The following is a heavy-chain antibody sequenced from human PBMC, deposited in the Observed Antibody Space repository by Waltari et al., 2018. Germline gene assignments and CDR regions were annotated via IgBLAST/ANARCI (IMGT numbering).Heavy chain of an antibody. D-gene: IGHD2-21*01. Sequence: EVQLLESGGGLAQPGGSLRLSCAASGFTFSDYAMSWVRQAPGKGLEWVSVVYSDSGKGRFTISRDDSKNTMFLQMNSLRAEDTAIYYCAKDLGGTDWSHYFDSWGQGTLIAVSS. CDR1: GFTFSDYA. CDR3: AKDLGGTDWSHYFDS. J-gene: IGHJ4*02. CDR2: VV. V-gene: IGHV3-23*03.